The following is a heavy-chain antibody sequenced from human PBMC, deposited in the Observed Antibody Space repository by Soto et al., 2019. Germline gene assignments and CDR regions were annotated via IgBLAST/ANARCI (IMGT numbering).Heavy chain of an antibody. D-gene: IGHD3-10*01. CDR1: GYSFANYT. Sequence: ASVKVSCKASGYSFANYTIHWVRQAPGQGLEWMGWLNPDTASTKFSPKFQGRVIITRDKSANTAFMQLTSLTSEDTALYYCARGGGYYGSGAYYRGHFDHWGLGTLFTVSS. CDR3: ARGGGYYGSGAYYRGHFDH. CDR2: LNPDTAST. V-gene: IGHV1-3*01. J-gene: IGHJ4*02.